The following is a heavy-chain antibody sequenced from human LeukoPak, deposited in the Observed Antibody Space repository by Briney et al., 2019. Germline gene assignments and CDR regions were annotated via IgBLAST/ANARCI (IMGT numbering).Heavy chain of an antibody. D-gene: IGHD4/OR15-4a*01. CDR1: GGSISSYY. CDR3: ARAGIYGDYLDY. J-gene: IGHJ4*02. Sequence: SETLSLTCTVSGGSISSYYWSWIRQPPGKGLEWIGEINHSGSTNYNPSLKSRVTISVDTSKNQFSLKLSSVTAADTAVYYCARAGIYGDYLDYWGQGTLVTVSS. CDR2: INHSGST. V-gene: IGHV4-34*01.